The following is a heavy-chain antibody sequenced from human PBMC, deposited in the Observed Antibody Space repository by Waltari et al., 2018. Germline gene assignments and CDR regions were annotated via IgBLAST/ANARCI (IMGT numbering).Heavy chain of an antibody. CDR1: GGSISSYY. J-gene: IGHJ4*02. CDR2: IHYSGST. CDR3: ARVTYYYDSSGYYYVSDTPYFDY. D-gene: IGHD3-22*01. Sequence: QVQLQESGPGLVKPSETLSLTCTVSGGSISSYYWSWIRQPPGKGLEWIGYIHYSGSTNYNPSLKSRVTISVDTSKNQFSLKLSSVTAADTAVYYCARVTYYYDSSGYYYVSDTPYFDYWGQGTLVTVSS. V-gene: IGHV4-59*01.